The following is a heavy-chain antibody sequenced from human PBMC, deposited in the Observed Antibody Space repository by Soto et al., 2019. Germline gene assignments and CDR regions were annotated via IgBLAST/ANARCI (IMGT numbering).Heavy chain of an antibody. J-gene: IGHJ6*02. CDR2: ISDDGSNK. CDR1: GFTFSNYD. D-gene: IGHD3-3*01. CDR3: TKRRNVLRFLEWSSGMEV. V-gene: IGHV3-30*18. Sequence: GGSLRLSCAASGFTFSNYDMHWVRQAPGKGLEWAAFISDDGSNKYYADSMKGRFTMSRDNSKRTLYLQMSSLRVEDTAVYYCTKRRNVLRFLEWSSGMEVWGQGTTVTVSS.